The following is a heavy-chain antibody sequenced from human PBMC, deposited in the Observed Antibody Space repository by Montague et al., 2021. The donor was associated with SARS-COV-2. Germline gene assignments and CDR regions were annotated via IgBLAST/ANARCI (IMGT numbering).Heavy chain of an antibody. CDR3: ARAGGGSYYSWFDP. V-gene: IGHV3-30*04. CDR2: ISYDGSNK. D-gene: IGHD1-26*01. CDR1: GFTFSSYA. J-gene: IGHJ5*02. Sequence: FLSLSCSASGFTFSSYAMHWVRQAPGKGLEWVAVISYDGSNKYYADSVKGRFTISRDNSKNTLYLQMDSLRAEDTAVYYCARAGGGSYYSWFDPWGQGTLVTVSS.